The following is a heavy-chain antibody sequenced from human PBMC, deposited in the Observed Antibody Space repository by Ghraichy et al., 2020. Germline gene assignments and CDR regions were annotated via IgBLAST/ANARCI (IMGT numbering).Heavy chain of an antibody. V-gene: IGHV3-48*01. D-gene: IGHD3-9*01. CDR1: GFSFSTYN. CDR3: ARSDATGYYPSGWGRPVDC. Sequence: GESLNISCAASGFSFSTYNMNWVRQAPGKGLEWVAYISNVGRSIYYADSVRGRFTISRDNAKNSLYLQMNSLRAEDSAVYFCARSDATGYYPSGWGRPVDCWGQGTLVTVSS. CDR2: ISNVGRSI. J-gene: IGHJ4*02.